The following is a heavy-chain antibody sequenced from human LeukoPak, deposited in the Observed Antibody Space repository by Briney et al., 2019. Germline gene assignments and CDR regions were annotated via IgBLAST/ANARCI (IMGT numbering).Heavy chain of an antibody. Sequence: GGSLRLSCSASGFTFSTYSMNWVRQAPGKGLEWVSSISSSSRYIYYADSVKGRFTISRDNAKNSLYLQMNSLRAEDTAVYYCARDAGFHDYGDFLFDYWGQGTLVTVSS. CDR3: ARDAGFHDYGDFLFDY. J-gene: IGHJ4*02. D-gene: IGHD4-17*01. CDR1: GFTFSTYS. CDR2: ISSSSRYI. V-gene: IGHV3-21*01.